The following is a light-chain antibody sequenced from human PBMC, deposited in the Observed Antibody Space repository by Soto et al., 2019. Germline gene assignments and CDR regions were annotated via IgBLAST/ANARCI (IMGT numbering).Light chain of an antibody. CDR1: QSVNNW. V-gene: IGKV1-5*01. CDR2: DSY. Sequence: DVQMTQSPSTLSASVGDSVTITCRASQSVNNWLAWYQQKPGKAPRLLIFDSYKLESGVPSRISGSGSGTEFILTISSLQADDFATYYCQQYNTFSTFGQGTKVEIK. CDR3: QQYNTFST. J-gene: IGKJ1*01.